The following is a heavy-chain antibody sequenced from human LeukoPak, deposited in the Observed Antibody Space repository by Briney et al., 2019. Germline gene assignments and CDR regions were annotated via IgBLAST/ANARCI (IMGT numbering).Heavy chain of an antibody. CDR1: GGSIRGYY. Sequence: SETLSLNCTVSGGSIRGYYWSWIRQPGGKRLEWIGRIYTSGSTNYNPSLKSRVTMSVDTSKNQLSLKLSSVTAADTAVYHCARRGNANFFDYWGQGTLAIVSS. J-gene: IGHJ4*02. CDR3: ARRGNANFFDY. V-gene: IGHV4-4*07. CDR2: IYTSGST.